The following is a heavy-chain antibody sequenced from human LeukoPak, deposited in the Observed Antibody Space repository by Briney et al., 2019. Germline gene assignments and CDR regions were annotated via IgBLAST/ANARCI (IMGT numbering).Heavy chain of an antibody. CDR1: GFTFSSYA. D-gene: IGHD6-19*01. Sequence: GGSLRLSCAASGFTFSSYAMSWVRQAPGKGLEWVSAISGSGGSTYYADSVKGRFTISRDNSKNTLYLQMNSLRAEDTAVYYCAKDSSGWYPSPGQSYYFDYWGQGTLVTVSS. CDR2: ISGSGGST. V-gene: IGHV3-23*01. J-gene: IGHJ4*02. CDR3: AKDSSGWYPSPGQSYYFDY.